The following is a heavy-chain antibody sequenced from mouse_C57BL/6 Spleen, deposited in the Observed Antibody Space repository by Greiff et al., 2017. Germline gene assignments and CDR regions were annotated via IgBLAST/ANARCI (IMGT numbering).Heavy chain of an antibody. CDR1: GYAFSSYW. J-gene: IGHJ3*01. CDR3: ARSGSTAWFAY. CDR2: IYPGGGDT. Sequence: VQLQQSGAELVKPGASVKISCTASGYAFSSYWMNWVKQRPGKGLEWIGQIYPGGGDTNYNGKFKGKATLTADKSSSTAYMQLSSLTSEDSAVYFCARSGSTAWFAYWGQGTLVTVSA. V-gene: IGHV1-80*01.